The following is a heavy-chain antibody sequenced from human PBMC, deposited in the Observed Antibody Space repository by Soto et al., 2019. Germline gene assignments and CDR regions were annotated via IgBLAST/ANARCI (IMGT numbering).Heavy chain of an antibody. CDR1: GDSIISSDFY. CDR2: IYRSGTT. CDR3: ARRDCSTGSCTTVRWFDP. V-gene: IGHV4-39*07. D-gene: IGHD2-15*01. Sequence: SETLSLTCTVSGDSIISSDFYWGWIRQPPGNWLEWIGSIYRSGTTNYNPSLKSRVTISVDTSKNQFSLKLSSVTAADTAIYYCARRDCSTGSCTTVRWFDPWGQGTLVTVSS. J-gene: IGHJ5*02.